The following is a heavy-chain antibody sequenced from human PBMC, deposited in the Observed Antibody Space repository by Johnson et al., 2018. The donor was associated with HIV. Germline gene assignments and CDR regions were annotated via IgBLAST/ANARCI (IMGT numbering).Heavy chain of an antibody. D-gene: IGHD4-17*01. V-gene: IGHV3-13*01. CDR1: GFTFSSYD. Sequence: VQLVESGGRLVQPGGSLRLSCAASGFTFSSYDMHWVRQATGKGLEWVSAIGTAGDTYYPGSVKGRFTISRENAKNTLYLQMNSLRAEDTAVYYCARWMTTVTNHDAFDIWGQGTMVTVSS. CDR3: ARWMTTVTNHDAFDI. CDR2: IGTAGDT. J-gene: IGHJ3*02.